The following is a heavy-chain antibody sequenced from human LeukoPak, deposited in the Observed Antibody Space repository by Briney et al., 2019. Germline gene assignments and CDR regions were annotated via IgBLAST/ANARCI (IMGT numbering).Heavy chain of an antibody. CDR2: INHSGST. V-gene: IGHV4-34*01. CDR1: GGSFSGYY. J-gene: IGHJ4*02. Sequence: SETLSLTCAVYGGSFSGYYWSWIRQPPGKGLEWIEEINHSGSTNYNPSLKSRVTISVDTSKNQFSLKLSSVTAADTAVYYCARAEYYYDSSGYSLFDYWGQGTLVTVSS. CDR3: ARAEYYYDSSGYSLFDY. D-gene: IGHD3-22*01.